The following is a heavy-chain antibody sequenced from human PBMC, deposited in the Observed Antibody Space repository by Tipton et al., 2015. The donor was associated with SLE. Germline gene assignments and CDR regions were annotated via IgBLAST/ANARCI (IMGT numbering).Heavy chain of an antibody. D-gene: IGHD6-13*01. V-gene: IGHV4-4*02. CDR3: ATFEAAAGKSSFDY. J-gene: IGHJ4*02. Sequence: TLSLTCAVYGGSISSSNWWSWVRQPPGKGLEWIGEIYHSGRSNYNPSLKSRVTISVDTSKNQFSLKLSSVTAADTAVYYCATFEAAAGKSSFDYWGQGTLVTVSS. CDR1: GGSISSSNW. CDR2: IYHSGRS.